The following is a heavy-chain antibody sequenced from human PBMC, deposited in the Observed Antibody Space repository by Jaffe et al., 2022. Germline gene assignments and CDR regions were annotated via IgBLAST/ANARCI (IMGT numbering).Heavy chain of an antibody. D-gene: IGHD2-2*01. CDR3: AKETRESSGKNQRAFDI. CDR1: GFTFSSYA. V-gene: IGHV3-23*01. Sequence: EVQLLESGGGLVQPGGSLRLSCAASGFTFSSYAMSWVRQAPGKGLEWVSAISGSGGSTYYADSVKGRFTISRDNSKNTLYLQMNSLRAEDTAVYYCAKETRESSGKNQRAFDIWGQGTMVTVSS. J-gene: IGHJ3*02. CDR2: ISGSGGST.